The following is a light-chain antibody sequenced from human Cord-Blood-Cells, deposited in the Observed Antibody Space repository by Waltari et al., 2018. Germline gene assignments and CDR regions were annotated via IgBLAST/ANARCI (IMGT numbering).Light chain of an antibody. CDR1: SSNIGSNT. J-gene: IGLJ3*02. CDR2: SNN. CDR3: AAWDDSLRWV. V-gene: IGLV1-44*01. Sequence: QSVLTQPPSASGTPGQRVTISCSGSSSNIGSNTVNWYQQLPGTAPKLLIYSNNQRPSGVPDRFSGSKSGTSAPLAISGLQSEDEADYYCAAWDDSLRWVFGGGTKLTVL.